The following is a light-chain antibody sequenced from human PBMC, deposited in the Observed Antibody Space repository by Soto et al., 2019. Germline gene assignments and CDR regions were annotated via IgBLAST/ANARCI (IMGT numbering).Light chain of an antibody. J-gene: IGLJ1*01. CDR2: EVS. V-gene: IGLV2-14*01. CDR1: SSDVGAYNY. Sequence: QSALTQPASVSGSPGQSVAISCTGTSSDVGAYNYISWYQQHPGKAPKLLLSEVSNRPSGVSDRFSGSKSGNTASLTISGLQAEDEADYYCSSYSDNNICGFGTGTKVTVL. CDR3: SSYSDNNICG.